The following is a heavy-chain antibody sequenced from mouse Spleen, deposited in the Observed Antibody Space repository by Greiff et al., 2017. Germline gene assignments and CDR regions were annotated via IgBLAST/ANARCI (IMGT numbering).Heavy chain of an antibody. Sequence: QVQLQQSGPELVKPGASVKISCKASGYSFTRYYVHWVKQRPGQGLEWIGWIYPGSGYTKYNEKFKGKATLTADTSSTTAYMQLSSLTSEDSAVYYCAREGGVTTFPFAYWGQGTLVTVSA. V-gene: IGHV1-66*01. J-gene: IGHJ3*01. CDR1: GYSFTRYY. CDR2: IYPGSGYT. CDR3: AREGGVTTFPFAY. D-gene: IGHD2-2*01.